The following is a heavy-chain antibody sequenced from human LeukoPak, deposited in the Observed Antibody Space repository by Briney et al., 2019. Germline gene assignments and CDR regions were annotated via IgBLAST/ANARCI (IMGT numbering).Heavy chain of an antibody. J-gene: IGHJ4*02. V-gene: IGHV3-30*02. D-gene: IGHD3-10*01. CDR3: AKDLPDSRYGSGSYPAGGY. Sequence: PGGSLRLSCAASGFTFSSYGMHWVRQAPGKGLEWVAFIRYDGSNKYYADSVKGRFTISRDNSKNTLYLQMNSLRAEDTAVYYCAKDLPDSRYGSGSYPAGGYWGQGTLVTVSS. CDR2: IRYDGSNK. CDR1: GFTFSSYG.